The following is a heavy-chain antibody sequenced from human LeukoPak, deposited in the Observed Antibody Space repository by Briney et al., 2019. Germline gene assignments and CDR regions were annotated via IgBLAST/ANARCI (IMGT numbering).Heavy chain of an antibody. Sequence: PSETLSLTCAVYGGSFSGYYWSWIRQPPGKGLEWIGEINHSGSTNYNPSLKSRVTISVDTSKNQFSLKLSSVTAADTAVYYCASFKSIAAAGPYGMDVWGQGTTVTVSS. CDR3: ASFKSIAAAGPYGMDV. V-gene: IGHV4-34*01. J-gene: IGHJ6*02. D-gene: IGHD6-13*01. CDR1: GGSFSGYY. CDR2: INHSGST.